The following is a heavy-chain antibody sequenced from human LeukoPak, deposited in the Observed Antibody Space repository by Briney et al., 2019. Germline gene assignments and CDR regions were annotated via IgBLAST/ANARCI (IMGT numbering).Heavy chain of an antibody. CDR2: IIPILGIA. Sequence: SVKVSCKASGGTFSSYAISWVRQAPGQGLGWMGRIIPILGIANYAQKFQGRVTITADKSTSTAYMELSSLRSEDTAVYYCARVTTVGARYYFDYWGQGTLVTVSS. V-gene: IGHV1-69*04. CDR3: ARVTTVGARYYFDY. J-gene: IGHJ4*02. CDR1: GGTFSSYA. D-gene: IGHD1-26*01.